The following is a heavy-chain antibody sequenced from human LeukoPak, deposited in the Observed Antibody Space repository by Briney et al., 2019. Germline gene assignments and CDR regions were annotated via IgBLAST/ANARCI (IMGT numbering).Heavy chain of an antibody. CDR2: IRYDGSNK. J-gene: IGHJ6*03. Sequence: GGSLRLSCAASGFTFSSYGMHWVRQAPGKGLEWVAFIRYDGSNKYYADSEKGRFTISRDNCKNTLYLQMNSLRAEDTAVYYCARESSSWFYYYYYYMDVWGKGTTVTVSS. CDR1: GFTFSSYG. V-gene: IGHV3-30*02. D-gene: IGHD6-13*01. CDR3: ARESSSWFYYYYYYMDV.